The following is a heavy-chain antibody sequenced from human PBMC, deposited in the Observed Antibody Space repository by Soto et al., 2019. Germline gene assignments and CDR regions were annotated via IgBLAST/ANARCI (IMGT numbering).Heavy chain of an antibody. D-gene: IGHD3-10*01. V-gene: IGHV3-72*01. CDR3: TVPARGGSEHDY. CDR1: GFIFSDHY. CDR2: STNKANSYST. J-gene: IGHJ4*02. Sequence: GGSLRLSCAASGFIFSDHYMDWVRQAPGKGLEWVGRSTNKANSYSTEYAASVRGRFTISRDDSENSLYLLMNSLKTEDTAVYYCTVPARGGSEHDYWGQGTLVTVSS.